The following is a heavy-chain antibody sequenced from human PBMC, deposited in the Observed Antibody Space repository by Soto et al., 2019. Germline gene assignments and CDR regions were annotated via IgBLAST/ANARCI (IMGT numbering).Heavy chain of an antibody. D-gene: IGHD3-16*01. CDR1: GYTLTELS. J-gene: IGHJ6*02. CDR2: FDPEDGET. Sequence: QVQLVQSGAEVKKPGASVKVSCKVSGYTLTELSMHWVRQAPGKGLEWMGGFDPEDGETIYAQKFQGRVPMTEDTSTDTAYMALSRLRSADTAVYYCATAGLGGASKYYYYSYGMDVWGHGTTVTFSS. CDR3: ATAGLGGASKYYYYSYGMDV. V-gene: IGHV1-24*01.